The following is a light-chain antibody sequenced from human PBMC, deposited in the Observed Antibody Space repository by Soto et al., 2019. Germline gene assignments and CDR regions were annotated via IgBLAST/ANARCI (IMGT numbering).Light chain of an antibody. CDR3: QQYDNLPRT. CDR2: DAS. CDR1: QDISNY. V-gene: IGKV1-33*01. Sequence: DIQMTQSPSTLSGSVGDRVTITCQASQDISNYLNWYQQKPGKAPKLLIYDASNLETGVPSRFSGSGSGTDFTFTISSLQPEDIATYYCQQYDNLPRTFGPGTKVDIK. J-gene: IGKJ3*01.